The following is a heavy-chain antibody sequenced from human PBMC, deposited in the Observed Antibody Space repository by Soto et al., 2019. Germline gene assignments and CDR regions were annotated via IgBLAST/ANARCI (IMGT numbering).Heavy chain of an antibody. CDR2: MNPNSGNT. V-gene: IGHV1-8*01. CDR1: GYTFTSYD. CDR3: AREGDYGDIYYYYYYMDV. J-gene: IGHJ6*03. Sequence: ASVKVSCKASGYTFTSYDINWVRQATGQGLEWMGWMNPNSGNTGYAQKFQGRVTMTRNTSISTAYMELSSLRSEDTAVYYCAREGDYGDIYYYYYYMDVWGKGTTVTVSS. D-gene: IGHD4-17*01.